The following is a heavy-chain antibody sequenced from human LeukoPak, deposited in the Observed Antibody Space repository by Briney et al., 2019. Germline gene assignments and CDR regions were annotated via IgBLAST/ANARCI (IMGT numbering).Heavy chain of an antibody. Sequence: QPGGSLRLSCAASALTFSSYSMDWVGRAPGKGRGGLSYISSVGRTIYYADSVKGRFTLSSDNANNSLYLQTNSLRAEDTAVSSCERDPGDYGDYYYSYMDVWGKGTPVTISS. CDR2: ISSVGRTI. D-gene: IGHD4-17*01. V-gene: IGHV3-48*04. CDR1: ALTFSSYS. CDR3: ERDPGDYGDYYYSYMDV. J-gene: IGHJ6*03.